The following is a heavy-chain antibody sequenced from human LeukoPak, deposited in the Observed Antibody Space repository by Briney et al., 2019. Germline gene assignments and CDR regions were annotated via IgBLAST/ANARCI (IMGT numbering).Heavy chain of an antibody. CDR3: ARRPPYSSSSYYFDY. J-gene: IGHJ4*02. CDR2: IYPDDSET. D-gene: IGHD6-6*01. Sequence: GASLQISCRGSGYSFTNYWIAWVRQMPGKGLEWMGIIYPDDSETRYNPSFQGQVTISADWSISTAYLQWSSLKASDTAMYYCARRPPYSSSSYYFDYWGQGALVTVSS. CDR1: GYSFTNYW. V-gene: IGHV5-51*01.